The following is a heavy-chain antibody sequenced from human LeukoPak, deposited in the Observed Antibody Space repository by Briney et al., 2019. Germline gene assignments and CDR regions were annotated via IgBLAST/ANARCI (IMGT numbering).Heavy chain of an antibody. J-gene: IGHJ4*02. D-gene: IGHD5-18*01. CDR2: VSSGFHA. CDR1: GFTLGSHD. CDR3: VREARGYHYTYFDY. V-gene: IGHV3-13*01. Sequence: PGGSLRLSCTASGFTLGSHDMHWVRQIPGQGLEWVAAVSSGFHAFFADSVQGRFTVSREDARNSLYLQMSSLRAGDTAVYYCVREARGYHYTYFDYWGQGTLVTVSS.